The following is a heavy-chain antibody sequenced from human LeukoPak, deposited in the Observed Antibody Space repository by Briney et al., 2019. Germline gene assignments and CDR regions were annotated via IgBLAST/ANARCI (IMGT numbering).Heavy chain of an antibody. CDR2: IYYSGST. Sequence: PSETLSLTCTVSGGSISSYYWSWLRQPPGKGLEWIGYIYYSGSTNYNPSLKSRVTISVDTSKNQFSLKLSSVTAADTAVYYCASSDGYRKFDYWGQGTLVTVSS. D-gene: IGHD5-24*01. J-gene: IGHJ4*02. V-gene: IGHV4-59*01. CDR1: GGSISSYY. CDR3: ASSDGYRKFDY.